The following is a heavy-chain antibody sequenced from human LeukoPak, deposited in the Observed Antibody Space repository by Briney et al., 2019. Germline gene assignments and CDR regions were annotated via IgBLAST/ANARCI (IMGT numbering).Heavy chain of an antibody. Sequence: GGSLRLSCAASGFTFSSYSMNWVRQAPGKGLEWVSSISSSSSYIYYADSVKGRFTISRDNAKNSLYLQMNSLRAEDTAVYYCARELYPTGGYFDYWGQGTLVTVSS. CDR2: ISSSSSYI. CDR1: GFTFSSYS. D-gene: IGHD1-14*01. V-gene: IGHV3-21*01. J-gene: IGHJ4*02. CDR3: ARELYPTGGYFDY.